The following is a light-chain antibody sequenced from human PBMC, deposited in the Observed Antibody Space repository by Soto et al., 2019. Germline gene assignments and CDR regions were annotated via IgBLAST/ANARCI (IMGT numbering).Light chain of an antibody. Sequence: QSALTQPPSASGSPGQSVTISCTGTSSDVGGYNYVSWYQQHPGKAPKLIIYEVSKRPSGVPDRFSGSKSGNTASLTVSGLQAEDEADYSCTSYAGCNNVFGGGTKLTVL. CDR2: EVS. CDR1: SSDVGGYNY. V-gene: IGLV2-8*01. CDR3: TSYAGCNNV. J-gene: IGLJ2*01.